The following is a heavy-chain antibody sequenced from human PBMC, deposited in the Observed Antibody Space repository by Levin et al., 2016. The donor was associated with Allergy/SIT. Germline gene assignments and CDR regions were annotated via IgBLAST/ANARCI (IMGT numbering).Heavy chain of an antibody. V-gene: IGHV1-69*13. Sequence: SVKVSCKASGGTFTAYAISWVRQAPGQGLEWLGRIIPLFGTANYAQKFQGRVTITADESTSTAYMDVSSLTSEDTAVYYCARSILKDYDSSSDYYGMDVWGQGTPVTVSS. CDR1: GGTFTAYA. CDR3: ARSILKDYDSSSDYYGMDV. CDR2: IIPLFGTA. J-gene: IGHJ6*02. D-gene: IGHD3-22*01.